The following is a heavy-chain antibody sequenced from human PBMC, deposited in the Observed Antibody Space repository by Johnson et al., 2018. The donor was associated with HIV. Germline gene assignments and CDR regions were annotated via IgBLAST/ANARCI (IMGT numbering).Heavy chain of an antibody. CDR2: ISYDGSNK. Sequence: QVQLVESGGGVVQPGRSLRLSCAASGFTFSTYAMHWVRQAPGKGLEWVAVISYDGSNKYYADSVKGRFTISRDNSKNTLYLQMNSLRAEDTAVYYCASSTYYNFWSGEFNAFDIWGQGTMVTVSS. CDR3: ASSTYYNFWSGEFNAFDI. D-gene: IGHD3-3*01. CDR1: GFTFSTYA. V-gene: IGHV3-30-3*01. J-gene: IGHJ3*02.